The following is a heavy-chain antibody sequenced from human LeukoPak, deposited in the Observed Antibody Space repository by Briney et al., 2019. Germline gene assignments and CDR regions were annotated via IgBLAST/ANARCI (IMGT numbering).Heavy chain of an antibody. CDR1: GFTFSSYS. D-gene: IGHD2-2*02. V-gene: IGHV3-21*01. Sequence: GGSLRLSCAASGFTFSSYSMNWLRQAPGKGLDWVSSISSSSSYIDYSDSVNCQFTISRDNAKNSLYLQMNSLRAEDTAVYYCARGAAAVISNWFDTWGQGTLVTVSS. CDR2: ISSSSSYI. J-gene: IGHJ5*02. CDR3: ARGAAAVISNWFDT.